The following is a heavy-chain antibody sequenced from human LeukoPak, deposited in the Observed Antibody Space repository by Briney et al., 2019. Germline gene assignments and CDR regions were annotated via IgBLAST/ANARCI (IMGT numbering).Heavy chain of an antibody. D-gene: IGHD3-22*01. CDR2: IYYSGST. J-gene: IGHJ5*02. CDR1: GGSISSYY. Sequence: PSETLSLTCTVSGGSISSYYWSWIRQPPEKGLEWIGYIYYSGSTNYNPSLKSRVTISVDTSKNQFSLKLSSVTAADTAVYYCARTYYYDSSGFQTFDPWGQGTLVTVSS. CDR3: ARTYYYDSSGFQTFDP. V-gene: IGHV4-59*08.